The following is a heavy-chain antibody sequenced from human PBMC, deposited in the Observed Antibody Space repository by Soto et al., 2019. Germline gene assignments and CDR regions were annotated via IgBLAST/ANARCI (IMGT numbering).Heavy chain of an antibody. D-gene: IGHD4-17*01. CDR2: IGRGSRHT. J-gene: IGHJ6*04. CDR1: GFSFRDYY. Sequence: QVQLVESGGGLVTPGGSLRLSCAASGFSFRDYYMSWIRQAPGKGLEWVAYIGRGSRHTGYAESVKGRFTISRDDSKPSLFIQMNSLTAEDTGVYYWENDFYGDYAQAYTNYGMELWGKWTTVTVSS. CDR3: ENDFYGDYAQAYTNYGMEL. V-gene: IGHV3-11*06.